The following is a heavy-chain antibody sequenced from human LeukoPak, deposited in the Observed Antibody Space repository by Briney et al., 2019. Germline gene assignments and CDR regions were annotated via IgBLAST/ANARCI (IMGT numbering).Heavy chain of an antibody. J-gene: IGHJ4*02. D-gene: IGHD3-16*01. CDR2: IYHSGST. CDR3: ARGAGYVPLDY. CDR1: GGSISSGGYS. Sequence: SETLSLTCAGSGGSISSGGYSWSWIRQPPGKGLEWIGYIYHSGSTYYNPSLKSRVTISVDRSKNQFSLKLSSVTAADTAVYYCARGAGYVPLDYWGQGTLVTVSS. V-gene: IGHV4-30-2*01.